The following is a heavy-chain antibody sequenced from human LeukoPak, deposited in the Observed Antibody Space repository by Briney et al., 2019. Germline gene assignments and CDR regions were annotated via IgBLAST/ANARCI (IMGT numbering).Heavy chain of an antibody. J-gene: IGHJ6*02. CDR1: GGSISSYY. Sequence: PSETLSLTCTVSGGSISSYYWSWIRQPPGKVLEWIGYIYYSASTNYNPSLKSRVTISVDTSKTQFSLKLSSVTAADTAVYYCARRSGWYSGMDVWGQGTTVTVSS. D-gene: IGHD6-19*01. V-gene: IGHV4-59*08. CDR2: IYYSAST. CDR3: ARRSGWYSGMDV.